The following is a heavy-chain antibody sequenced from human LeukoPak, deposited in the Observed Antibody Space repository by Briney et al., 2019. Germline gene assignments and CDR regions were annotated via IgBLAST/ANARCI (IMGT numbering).Heavy chain of an antibody. V-gene: IGHV3-30*04. J-gene: IGHJ4*02. D-gene: IGHD4-17*01. Sequence: GGSLRLSCAAPGFTFSSYAMHWVRQAPGKGLEWVAVISYDGSNKYYADSVKGRFTISRDKSKNTLYLQMNSLRAEDTAVYYCARDSFNGDYHGGWDWGQGTLVTVSS. CDR3: ARDSFNGDYHGGWD. CDR2: ISYDGSNK. CDR1: GFTFSSYA.